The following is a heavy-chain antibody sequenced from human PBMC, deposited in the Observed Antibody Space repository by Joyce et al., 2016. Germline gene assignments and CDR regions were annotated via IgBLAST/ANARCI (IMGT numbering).Heavy chain of an antibody. CDR3: SRGSGDAHYFDY. J-gene: IGHJ4*02. CDR2: ISDRAGST. V-gene: IGHV3-23*01. D-gene: IGHD2-2*01. Sequence: EVQVLESGGSMVQPGGFLRLSCAASGFTFDNCAMTWIRQTPGKGLEWVSTISDRAGSTYCADSLKGRFTISRDNSENMVYLQMNSLSADDTAIYYCSRGSGDAHYFDYWGQGTLVTVSS. CDR1: GFTFDNCA.